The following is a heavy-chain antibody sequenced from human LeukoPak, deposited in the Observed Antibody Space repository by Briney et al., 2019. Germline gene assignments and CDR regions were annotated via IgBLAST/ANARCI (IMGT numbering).Heavy chain of an antibody. V-gene: IGHV3-23*01. CDR2: ISGSGGST. CDR3: ARDLGQYYDTSDNWFDP. J-gene: IGHJ5*02. D-gene: IGHD3-22*01. Sequence: GGSLRLSCAASGFTFGSYGMSWVRQAPGKGLEWVSAISGSGGSTYYADSVKGRFTISRDNSKNTLNLQMNSLRAEDTAVYYCARDLGQYYDTSDNWFDPWGQGTLVTVSS. CDR1: GFTFGSYG.